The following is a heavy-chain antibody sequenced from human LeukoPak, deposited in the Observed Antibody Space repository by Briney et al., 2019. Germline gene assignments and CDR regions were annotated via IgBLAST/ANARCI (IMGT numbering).Heavy chain of an antibody. J-gene: IGHJ4*02. CDR1: GGAITNYY. CDR3: ARGGEDADIVLMVYAITGDY. V-gene: IGHV4-59*01. D-gene: IGHD2-8*01. CDR2: IYYTGST. Sequence: SETLSLTCGVSGGAITNYYWNWIRQAPGKGLEWLGYIYYTGSTTYNPSVKSRITISLDTSKKQISLKLRSVTAADTAVYYCARGGEDADIVLMVYAITGDYWGQGTLVTVSS.